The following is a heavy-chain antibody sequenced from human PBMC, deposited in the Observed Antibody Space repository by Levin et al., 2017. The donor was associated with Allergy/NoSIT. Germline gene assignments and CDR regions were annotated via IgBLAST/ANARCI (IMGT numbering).Heavy chain of an antibody. Sequence: GESLKISCKASGYTFTSYGISWVRQAPGQGLEWMGWISAYNGNTNYAQKLQGRVTMTTDTSTSTAYMELRSLRSDDTAVYYCARERYYYDSSGYPLPDAFDIWGQGTMVTVSS. J-gene: IGHJ3*02. CDR2: ISAYNGNT. V-gene: IGHV1-18*01. CDR1: GYTFTSYG. CDR3: ARERYYYDSSGYPLPDAFDI. D-gene: IGHD3-22*01.